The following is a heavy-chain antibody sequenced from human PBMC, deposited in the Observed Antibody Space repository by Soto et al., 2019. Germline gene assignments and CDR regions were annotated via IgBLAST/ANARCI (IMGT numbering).Heavy chain of an antibody. D-gene: IGHD5-18*01. J-gene: IGHJ4*02. V-gene: IGHV3-23*01. CDR1: GFTFSSSA. CDR3: AEASSSGYNTAAY. Sequence: EGQLLESGGGLVQPGGSLRLSCTASGFTFSSSAMHWVRQAPGKGLGWVSGISASGYKTYYADSMKGRVTISRDNSKNALYWEGKSPRVDATAVYHCAEASSSGYNTAAYGGKGPLVTVSS. CDR2: ISASGYKT.